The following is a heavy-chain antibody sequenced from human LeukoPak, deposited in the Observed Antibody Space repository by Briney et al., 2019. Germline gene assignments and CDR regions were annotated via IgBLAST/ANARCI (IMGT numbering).Heavy chain of an antibody. J-gene: IGHJ4*02. Sequence: GGSLRLSCAASGFTFSSYSMNWVRQAPGRGLEWVSYISGSSRPIYYADSVKGRFTISRDNAKNSLYLQMNSLRAEDTAVYYCAESGYSSSWYPNYWGQGTLVTVSS. CDR3: AESGYSSSWYPNY. D-gene: IGHD6-13*01. CDR1: GFTFSSYS. V-gene: IGHV3-48*01. CDR2: ISGSSRPI.